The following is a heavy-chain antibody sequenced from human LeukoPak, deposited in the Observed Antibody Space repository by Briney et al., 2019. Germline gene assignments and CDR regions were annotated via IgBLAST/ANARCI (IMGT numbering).Heavy chain of an antibody. J-gene: IGHJ6*03. CDR2: INNDGSST. Sequence: TGGSLSLSRAASGFPLSIYWKHWVRQAPGKGLVCGSRINNDGSSTRYADSVKSRFTISRDNAKNTLYLQMNSLRAEDTAVYYCARDQPYDSSGYRLYYYRDVWGKGTTVTVSS. V-gene: IGHV3-74*01. CDR1: GFPLSIYW. CDR3: ARDQPYDSSGYRLYYYRDV. D-gene: IGHD3-22*01.